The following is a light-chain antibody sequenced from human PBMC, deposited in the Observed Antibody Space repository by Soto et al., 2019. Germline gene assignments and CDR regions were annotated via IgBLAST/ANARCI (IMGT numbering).Light chain of an antibody. J-gene: IGLJ1*01. Sequence: QSVLTQPPPVSGSPGQSVTISCSGTIDDVTAYYRVSWYQQTPGTAPKLLIYDVSNRPSGVPDRFSGSRSGNTASLTISGLQAEDEGDYYCSVYTRTSTYVFGTGTKGTVL. V-gene: IGLV2-18*01. CDR2: DVS. CDR3: SVYTRTSTYV. CDR1: IDDVTAYYR.